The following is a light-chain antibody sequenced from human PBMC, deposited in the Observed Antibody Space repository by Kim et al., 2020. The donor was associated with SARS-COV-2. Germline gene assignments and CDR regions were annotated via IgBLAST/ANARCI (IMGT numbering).Light chain of an antibody. CDR2: AAS. J-gene: IGKJ1*01. CDR3: QQYYSYPWT. V-gene: IGKV1-8*01. CDR1: QGSSSY. Sequence: GDRVTITCRASQGSSSYLAWYQQKPGKAPKLLIYAASTLQSGVPSRFSGSGSGTDFTLTISCLQSEDFATYYCQQYYSYPWTFGQGTKVDIK.